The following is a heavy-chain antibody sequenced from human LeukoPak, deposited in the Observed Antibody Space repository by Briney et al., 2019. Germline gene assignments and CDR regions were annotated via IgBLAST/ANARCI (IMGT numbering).Heavy chain of an antibody. Sequence: PGGSLRLSCAASGFTFSSYSMNWVRQAPGKGLEWVSYISSSSSTIYYADSVKGRFTISRDNAKNSLYLQMNSLGAEDTAVYYCARTLVGATRPYYFDYWGQGTLVTVSS. CDR2: ISSSSSTI. V-gene: IGHV3-48*01. CDR1: GFTFSSYS. J-gene: IGHJ4*02. D-gene: IGHD1-26*01. CDR3: ARTLVGATRPYYFDY.